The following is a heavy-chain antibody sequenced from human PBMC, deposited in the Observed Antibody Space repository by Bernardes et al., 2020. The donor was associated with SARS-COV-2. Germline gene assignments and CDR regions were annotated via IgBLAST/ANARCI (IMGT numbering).Heavy chain of an antibody. CDR1: GGSFHSSY. Sequence: SQSLSRTCTVSGGSFHSSYWSWIRQPPGRGLEWIGYIYYTGITNYNPSLKSRVTILIDTSKNQFSLKVRSVTAADTAIYYCARHRSSSSTSELTVWGQGTLVNVSS. D-gene: IGHD2-2*01. J-gene: IGHJ4*02. V-gene: IGHV4-59*08. CDR3: ARHRSSSSTSELTV. CDR2: IYYTGIT.